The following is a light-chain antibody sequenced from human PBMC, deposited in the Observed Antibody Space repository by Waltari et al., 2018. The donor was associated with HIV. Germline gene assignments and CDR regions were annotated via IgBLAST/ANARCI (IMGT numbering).Light chain of an antibody. CDR1: SSDVGGYKH. Sequence: QSVLTQPPSASGSPGQSVTMSCTGTSSDVGGYKHVSWYQQPAGKAPKFLIYEVDMRPAGVPDRFTGSKSGNTAYLTVSGLQAEDEAHYYCCSYVGRNKFVFGTGTKVTV. CDR3: CSYVGRNKFV. V-gene: IGLV2-8*01. J-gene: IGLJ1*01. CDR2: EVD.